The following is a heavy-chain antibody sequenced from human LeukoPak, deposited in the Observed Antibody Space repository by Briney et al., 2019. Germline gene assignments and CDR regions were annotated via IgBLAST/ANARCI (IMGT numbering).Heavy chain of an antibody. V-gene: IGHV1-69*06. CDR2: IIPIFGTA. J-gene: IGHJ5*02. CDR1: GGTFSSYA. Sequence: GASVKVSCKASGGTFSSYAISWVRQAPGQGLEWMGGIIPIFGTANYAQKFQGRVTITADKSTSTAYMELSSLRSEDTAVYYCARGGYSGSPRNPGRFDPWGQGTLVTVSS. D-gene: IGHD1-26*01. CDR3: ARGGYSGSPRNPGRFDP.